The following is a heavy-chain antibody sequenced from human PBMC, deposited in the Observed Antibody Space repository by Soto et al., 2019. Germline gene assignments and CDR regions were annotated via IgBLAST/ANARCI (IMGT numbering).Heavy chain of an antibody. CDR1: GDSIGGGGL. V-gene: IGHV4-31*03. Sequence: SETLSLTCTASGDSIGGGGLCSLIRAFPGRGLEWIGCISSSGSTYHNPALNNRISLSLDTSQNQFSLKLLSVTAADTAIYYCARSGVTGIVIPSHWFDPWGQGTLVTVSS. D-gene: IGHD2-21*02. CDR2: ISSSGST. CDR3: ARSGVTGIVIPSHWFDP. J-gene: IGHJ5*02.